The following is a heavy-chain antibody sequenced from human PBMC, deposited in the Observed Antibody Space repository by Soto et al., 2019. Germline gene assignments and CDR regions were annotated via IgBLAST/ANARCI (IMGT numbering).Heavy chain of an antibody. CDR2: IIPIFGTA. D-gene: IGHD5-12*01. CDR1: GGTFSSYA. Sequence: SVKVSCKASGGTFSSYAISWVRQAPGQGLEWMGGIIPIFGTANYAQKFQGRVTITADKSTSTAYMELSSLRSEDTAVYYCARDFGYGLDAFDIWGQGTMVTVSS. V-gene: IGHV1-69*06. J-gene: IGHJ3*02. CDR3: ARDFGYGLDAFDI.